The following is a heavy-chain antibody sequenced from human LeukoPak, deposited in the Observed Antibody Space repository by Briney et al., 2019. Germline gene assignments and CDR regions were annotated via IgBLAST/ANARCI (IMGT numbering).Heavy chain of an antibody. Sequence: SETLSLTCTVSSYSMSSGYYWGWIRQPPAKGLEWIGYIYYSGSTNYNPSLKSRVTISVDTSKNQFSLKLSSVTAADTAVYYCARGRGIAVAIFDYWGQGTLVTVSS. CDR1: SYSMSSGYY. CDR3: ARGRGIAVAIFDY. CDR2: IYYSGST. J-gene: IGHJ4*02. D-gene: IGHD6-19*01. V-gene: IGHV4-38-2*02.